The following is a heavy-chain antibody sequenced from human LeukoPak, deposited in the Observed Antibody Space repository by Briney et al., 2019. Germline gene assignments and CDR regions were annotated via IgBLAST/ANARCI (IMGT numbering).Heavy chain of an antibody. J-gene: IGHJ6*04. Sequence: PGGSLRLSCAASGFTFSSYAMHWVRQAPGKGLEWVAVISYDGSNKYYADSVKGRFTISRDNSKNTLYLQMNSLRAEDTAVYYCARDRYGGDYVRPDVWGKGTRSPSPQ. CDR3: ARDRYGGDYVRPDV. V-gene: IGHV3-30-3*01. CDR2: ISYDGSNK. D-gene: IGHD4-17*01. CDR1: GFTFSSYA.